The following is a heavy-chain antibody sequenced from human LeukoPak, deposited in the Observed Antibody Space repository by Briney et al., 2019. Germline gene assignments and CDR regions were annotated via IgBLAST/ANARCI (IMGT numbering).Heavy chain of an antibody. CDR1: GYTFTSYY. D-gene: IGHD6-13*01. CDR3: AGGGVYSSSWYRWFDP. J-gene: IGHJ5*02. CDR2: INPSGGST. Sequence: ASVKVSCKASGYTFTSYYMHWVRQAPGQGLEWMGIINPSGGSTSYAQKFQGRVTMTRDTSTSTVYMELSSLRSEDTAVYNCAGGGVYSSSWYRWFDPWGQGTLVTVSS. V-gene: IGHV1-46*01.